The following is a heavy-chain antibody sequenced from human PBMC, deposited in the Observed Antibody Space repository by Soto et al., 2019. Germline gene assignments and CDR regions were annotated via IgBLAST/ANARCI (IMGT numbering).Heavy chain of an antibody. CDR1: GFTFSSYA. J-gene: IGHJ6*03. CDR2: ISGSGGST. V-gene: IGHV3-23*01. CDR3: AKRYCSSASCPVSYYYMYF. D-gene: IGHD2-2*01. Sequence: PGGSLRLSCAASGFTFSSYAMSWVRQAPGKGREWVSAISGSGGSTYYADSVKGRFTISRDNSKNTLYLQMKSMRDEDTAVYYCAKRYCSSASCPVSYYYMYFWGKGPTITGSS.